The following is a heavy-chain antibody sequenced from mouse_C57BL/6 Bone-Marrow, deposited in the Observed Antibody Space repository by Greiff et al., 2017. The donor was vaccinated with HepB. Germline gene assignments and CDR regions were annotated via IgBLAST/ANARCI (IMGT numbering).Heavy chain of an antibody. CDR2: ISDGGSYT. CDR1: GFTFSSYA. V-gene: IGHV5-4*03. Sequence: EVKLMESGGGLVKPGGSLKLSCAASGFTFSSYAMSRVRQTPEKRLEWVATISDGGSYTYYPDNVKGRFTISRDNAKNNLYLQMSHLKSEDTAMYYCARVGSYAMDYWGQGTSVTVSS. J-gene: IGHJ4*01. CDR3: ARVGSYAMDY.